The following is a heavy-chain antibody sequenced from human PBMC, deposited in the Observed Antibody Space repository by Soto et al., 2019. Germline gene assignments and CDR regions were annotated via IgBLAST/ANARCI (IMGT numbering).Heavy chain of an antibody. D-gene: IGHD6-13*01. Sequence: QVQLVQSGAEVKKPGASVKVSCKASGYTFTSYYMHWVRQAPGQGLEWMGIINPSGGSTSYAQKFQGRVTMTRDTSTSTVYMELSSLRSEDTAVYYCARSPMYGSSWENWFDPWGQGTLVTVSS. CDR2: INPSGGST. CDR3: ARSPMYGSSWENWFDP. V-gene: IGHV1-46*01. CDR1: GYTFTSYY. J-gene: IGHJ5*02.